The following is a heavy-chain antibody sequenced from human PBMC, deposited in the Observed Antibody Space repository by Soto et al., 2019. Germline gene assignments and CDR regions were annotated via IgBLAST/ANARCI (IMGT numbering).Heavy chain of an antibody. D-gene: IGHD6-19*01. CDR2: INHSGST. V-gene: IGHV4-34*01. CDR3: ARGYIAVAPKPFDY. CDR1: GGSFSGYY. Sequence: SETLSLTXAVYGGSFSGYYWSWIRQPPGKGLEWIGEINHSGSTNYNPSLKSRVTISVDTSKNQFSLKLSSVTAADTAVYYCARGYIAVAPKPFDYWGQGTLVTVSS. J-gene: IGHJ4*02.